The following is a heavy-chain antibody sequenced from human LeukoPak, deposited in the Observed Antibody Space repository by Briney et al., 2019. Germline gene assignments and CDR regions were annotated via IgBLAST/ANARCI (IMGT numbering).Heavy chain of an antibody. CDR1: GFTFSSYA. CDR2: ISGSGGST. J-gene: IGHJ3*01. Sequence: GGSLRLSCAASGFTFSSYAMSWVRQAPAKGLEGVSAISGSGGSTYYADSVKGRFTISRDNSKNTLYLQMHSLRAEDAAVYYSARAVGATRAAWGQGTMVTVSS. CDR3: ARAVGATRAA. D-gene: IGHD1-26*01. V-gene: IGHV3-23*01.